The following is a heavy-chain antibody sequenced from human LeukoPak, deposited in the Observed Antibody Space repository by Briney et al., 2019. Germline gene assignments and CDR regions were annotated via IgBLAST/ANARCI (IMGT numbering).Heavy chain of an antibody. CDR3: AKNGGILTGYYKAYLDYYYMDV. Sequence: GGSLRLSCAASGFTFGSYAMSWVRQAPGKGLEWVSVIYSGGSTYYADSVKGRFTISRDNSKNTLYLQMNSLRAEDTAVYYCAKNGGILTGYYKAYLDYYYMDVWGKGTTVTISS. J-gene: IGHJ6*03. CDR2: IYSGGST. D-gene: IGHD3-9*01. V-gene: IGHV3-66*02. CDR1: GFTFGSYA.